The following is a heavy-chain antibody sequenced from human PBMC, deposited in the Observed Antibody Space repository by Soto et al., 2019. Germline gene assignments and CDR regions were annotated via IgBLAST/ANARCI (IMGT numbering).Heavy chain of an antibody. V-gene: IGHV1-69*01. CDR2: IIPISGTA. D-gene: IGHD6-6*01. Sequence: QVQLVQSGAEVKKPGSSVKVSCKASGGTFSSYAISWVRQAPGQGLEWMGGIIPISGTANYAQKFQGRVTINADESTSTAYMELSSRRSEDKAVYYCARNIAARRGAFYNWFEPWGQGALVTVSS. J-gene: IGHJ5*02. CDR1: GGTFSSYA. CDR3: ARNIAARRGAFYNWFEP.